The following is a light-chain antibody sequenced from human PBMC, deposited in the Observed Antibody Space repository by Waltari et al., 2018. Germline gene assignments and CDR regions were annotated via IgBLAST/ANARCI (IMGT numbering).Light chain of an antibody. J-gene: IGLJ3*02. CDR2: LNSDGSH. CDR1: SGHSSYA. CDR3: QTWDTDIRV. V-gene: IGLV4-69*01. Sequence: QLVLTQSPSASASLGASVKLTCTRSSGHSSYAIAWHQQQPEKGPRFLMKLNSDGSHSKGDGIPDRFSGSSSGTERYLTISSLQSEDEADYYCQTWDTDIRVFGGGTELTVL.